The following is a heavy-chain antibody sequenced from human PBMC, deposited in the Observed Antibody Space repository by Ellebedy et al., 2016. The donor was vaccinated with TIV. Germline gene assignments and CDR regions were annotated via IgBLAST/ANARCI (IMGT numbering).Heavy chain of an antibody. CDR3: AKLAGISSWYAEY. D-gene: IGHD6-13*01. J-gene: IGHJ4*02. V-gene: IGHV3-23*01. CDR1: GFTFSNYA. CDR2: ISNSGDTT. Sequence: GESLKISCVASGFTFSNYAMGWVRQAPGKGLEWVSVISNSGDTTYADYVKGRFTISRDNSKDTLFLQMNSLRAEDTGVYYCAKLAGISSWYAEYWGQGTLVTVSS.